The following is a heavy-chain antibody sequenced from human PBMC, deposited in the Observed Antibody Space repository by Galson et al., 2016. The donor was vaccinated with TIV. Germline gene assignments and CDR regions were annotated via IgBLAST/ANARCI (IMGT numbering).Heavy chain of an antibody. V-gene: IGHV3-23*01. D-gene: IGHD1-26*01. CDR1: GFTFSSWP. CDR2: ISASGGNT. CDR3: AREGRGAAYPNNFDY. J-gene: IGHJ4*02. Sequence: SLRLSCAASGFTFSSWPMSWVRRAPGKGLEWVSAISASGGNTYYADSVKGRFTISRDNSKNTLYLQMNSLIAEDTAIYYCAREGRGAAYPNNFDYWGQGTLVTVSS.